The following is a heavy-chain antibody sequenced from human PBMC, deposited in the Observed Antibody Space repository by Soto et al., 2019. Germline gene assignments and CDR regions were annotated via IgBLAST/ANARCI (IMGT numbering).Heavy chain of an antibody. V-gene: IGHV3-30-3*01. CDR1: GFTFSSYA. Sequence: GGSLRLSCAASGFTFSSYAMHLVRQAPGKGLEWVAVISYDGSNKYYADSVKGRFTISRDNSKNTLYLQMNSLRAEDTAVYYCLGGTYYYYYGMDVWGQGTTVTVSS. CDR2: ISYDGSNK. D-gene: IGHD1-1*01. CDR3: LGGTYYYYYGMDV. J-gene: IGHJ6*02.